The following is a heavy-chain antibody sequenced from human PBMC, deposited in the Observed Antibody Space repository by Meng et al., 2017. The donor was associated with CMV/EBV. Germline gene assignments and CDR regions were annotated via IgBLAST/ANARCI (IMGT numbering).Heavy chain of an antibody. CDR1: GFTFSSYA. CDR2: ISYDGSNK. V-gene: IGHV3-30*04. CDR3: AREVSYDYSGYDLVEEPIAGLYYYYGMDV. Sequence: GESLKISCAASGFTFSSYAMHWVRQAPGKGLEWVAVISYDGSNKYYADSVKGRFTISRENSKNPLYLQMNSLRAEDTAVYYCAREVSYDYSGYDLVEEPIAGLYYYYGMDVWGQGTTVTVSS. D-gene: IGHD5-12*01. J-gene: IGHJ6*02.